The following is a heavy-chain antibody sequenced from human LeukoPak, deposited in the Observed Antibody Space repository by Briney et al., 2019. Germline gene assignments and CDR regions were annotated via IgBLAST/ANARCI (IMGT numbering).Heavy chain of an antibody. CDR2: ISYDGSNK. D-gene: IGHD3-22*01. CDR1: GFTFSSYG. J-gene: IGHJ3*02. V-gene: IGHV3-30*18. Sequence: GGSLRLSCAASGFTFSSYGMHWVRQAPGKGLEWVAVISYDGSNKYYADSVKGRFTISRYNSKNTLYLQMNSLRAEDTAVYYCAKTWKWLSAFDIWGQGTMVTVSS. CDR3: AKTWKWLSAFDI.